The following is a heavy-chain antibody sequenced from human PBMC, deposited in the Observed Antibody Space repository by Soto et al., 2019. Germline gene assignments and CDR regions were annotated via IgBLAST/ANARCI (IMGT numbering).Heavy chain of an antibody. V-gene: IGHV3-21*01. Sequence: EVQLVESGGGLGKPGGSLRLSCAASGFTFSSFGINWVRQAPGKGLEWVSSISRSATHLYYGDSVKGRFTISRDNAKNSLYLQMDRLRAEDTGVYCCARDSPLGCMMKAFDIWGQGTVVTVSS. J-gene: IGHJ3*02. D-gene: IGHD2-8*01. CDR2: ISRSATHL. CDR3: ARDSPLGCMMKAFDI. CDR1: GFTFSSFG.